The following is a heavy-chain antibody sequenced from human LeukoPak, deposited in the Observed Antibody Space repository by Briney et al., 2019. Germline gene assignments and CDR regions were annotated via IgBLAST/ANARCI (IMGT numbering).Heavy chain of an antibody. Sequence: GGSLRLSCAASGFTFSSYGMHWVRQAPGKGLEGVAFIRYDGSNKYYADSVKGRFTISRDNSKNTLYLQMNSLRAEDTAVYYCAKDHDFWSGYYPAFDYWGQGTPVTVSS. V-gene: IGHV3-30*02. CDR1: GFTFSSYG. CDR2: IRYDGSNK. D-gene: IGHD3-3*01. J-gene: IGHJ4*02. CDR3: AKDHDFWSGYYPAFDY.